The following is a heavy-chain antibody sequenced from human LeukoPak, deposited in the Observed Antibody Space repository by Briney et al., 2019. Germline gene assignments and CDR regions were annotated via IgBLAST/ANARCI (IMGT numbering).Heavy chain of an antibody. CDR1: GFTFGDYA. V-gene: IGHV3-7*01. CDR2: IKHDGSEK. Sequence: GGSLRLSCTASGFTFGDYAMSWFRQAPGKGLEWVASIKHDGSEKYCVDSVRGRFTISRDNTMDSLYLQMSSLRAEDTAVYYCATDRGWRTSGYYLYYFEYWGQGTLVTYSS. CDR3: ATDRGWRTSGYYLYYFEY. J-gene: IGHJ4*02. D-gene: IGHD3-3*01.